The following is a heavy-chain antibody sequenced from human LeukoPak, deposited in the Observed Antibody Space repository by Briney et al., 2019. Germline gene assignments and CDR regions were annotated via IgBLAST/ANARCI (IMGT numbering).Heavy chain of an antibody. Sequence: SETLSLTCAVYGGSFSGYYWSWSRQPPGRGLEWIGEINHSGSTNYNPSLKSRVTISVDTSKNQFSLKLSSVTAADTAVYYCARGWQWLFYFDYWGQGTLVTVSS. V-gene: IGHV4-34*01. D-gene: IGHD6-19*01. CDR2: INHSGST. CDR1: GGSFSGYY. J-gene: IGHJ4*02. CDR3: ARGWQWLFYFDY.